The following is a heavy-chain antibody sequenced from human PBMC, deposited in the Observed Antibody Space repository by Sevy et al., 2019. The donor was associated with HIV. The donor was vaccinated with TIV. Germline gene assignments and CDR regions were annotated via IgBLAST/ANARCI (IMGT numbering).Heavy chain of an antibody. D-gene: IGHD4-17*01. J-gene: IGHJ4*02. CDR2: IGDSDTAT. Sequence: GGSLRLSCAASGFTFSSYAMSWVRQAPGRGLEWVSLIGDSDTATYYTDSVRGRFTISRDSSKNTLYLQMTSLRAGDTAVYYCAKGSYAAFNLFEYWGQRTLVTVSS. V-gene: IGHV3-23*01. CDR3: AKGSYAAFNLFEY. CDR1: GFTFSSYA.